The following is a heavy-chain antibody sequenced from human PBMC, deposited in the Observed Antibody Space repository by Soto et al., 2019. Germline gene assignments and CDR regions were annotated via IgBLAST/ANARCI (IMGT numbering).Heavy chain of an antibody. J-gene: IGHJ6*02. CDR2: IGTAGDT. Sequence: GGTLRLSFTASGFTFSSYDMHWVRQATGKGLEWVSAIGTAGDTYYPGSVKGRFTISRENAKNSLYLQMNSLRAGDAAVYYCARDGTSGMDVWGQGTTVTVSS. D-gene: IGHD1-1*01. CDR3: ARDGTSGMDV. CDR1: GFTFSSYD. V-gene: IGHV3-13*01.